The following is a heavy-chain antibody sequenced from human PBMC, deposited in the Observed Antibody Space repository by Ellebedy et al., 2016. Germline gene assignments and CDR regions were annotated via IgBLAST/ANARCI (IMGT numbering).Heavy chain of an antibody. CDR2: IYYSGST. Sequence: SETLSLXXTVSGGSISSYYWSWIRQPPGKGLEWIGSIYYSGSTYYNPSLKSRVTISVDTSKNQFSLKLSSVTAADTAVYYCARGGWGDYAGETFDYWGQGTLVTVSS. J-gene: IGHJ4*02. D-gene: IGHD4-23*01. V-gene: IGHV4-39*07. CDR3: ARGGWGDYAGETFDY. CDR1: GGSISSYY.